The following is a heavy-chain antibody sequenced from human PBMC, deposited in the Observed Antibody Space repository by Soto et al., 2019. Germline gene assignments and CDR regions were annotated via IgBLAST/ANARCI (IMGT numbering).Heavy chain of an antibody. D-gene: IGHD4-17*01. Sequence: SSETLSLTCTVSGGSISGSTHYWGWIRQPPGKGLEWIGSIYSSGSTNYNPSLQSRVTISVDTSKNQFSLRLNSVTAADTAVYYCARQRRTSVYYYAMDVWGQGTTVTVSS. J-gene: IGHJ6*02. CDR3: ARQRRTSVYYYAMDV. CDR2: IYSSGST. V-gene: IGHV4-39*01. CDR1: GGSISGSTHY.